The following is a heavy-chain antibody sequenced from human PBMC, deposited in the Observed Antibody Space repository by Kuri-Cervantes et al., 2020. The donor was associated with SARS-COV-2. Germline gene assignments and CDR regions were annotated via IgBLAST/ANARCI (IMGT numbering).Heavy chain of an antibody. J-gene: IGHJ5*02. CDR3: ARHVVNYYDSSGYSWFDP. CDR2: INHGGST. V-gene: IGHV4-34*01. Sequence: GSLRLSCAVYGGSFSDYAWTWIRQTPEKGLEWIGQINHGGSTSYNPSLKSRVTISVDTSKNQFSLKLSSVTAADTAVYYCARHVVNYYDSSGYSWFDPWGQGTLVTVSS. D-gene: IGHD3-22*01. CDR1: GGSFSDYA.